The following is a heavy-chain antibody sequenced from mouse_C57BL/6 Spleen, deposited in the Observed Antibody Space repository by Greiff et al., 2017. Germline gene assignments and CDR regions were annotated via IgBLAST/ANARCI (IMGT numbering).Heavy chain of an antibody. V-gene: IGHV1-55*01. CDR3: ARPRTAQATSWFAY. Sequence: QVQLQQPGAELVKPGASVKMSCKASGYTFTSYWITWVKQRPGQGLEWIGDIYPGSGSTNYNEKFKSKATLTVDTSSSTAYMQLSSLTSEDSAVYYCARPRTAQATSWFAYWGQGTLVTVSA. D-gene: IGHD3-2*02. CDR2: IYPGSGST. CDR1: GYTFTSYW. J-gene: IGHJ3*01.